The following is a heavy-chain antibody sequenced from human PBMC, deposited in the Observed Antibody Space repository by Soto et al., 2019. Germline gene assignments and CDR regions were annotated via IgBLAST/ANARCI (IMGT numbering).Heavy chain of an antibody. CDR3: ARLLVVVVIDSDGMDV. V-gene: IGHV4-39*01. J-gene: IGHJ6*02. CDR1: GGSISSSSYY. D-gene: IGHD2-15*01. CDR2: IYYSGST. Sequence: QLQLQESGPGLVKPSETLSLTCTVSGGSISSSSYYWGWIRQPPGKGLEGIGSIYYSGSTYYNPSLKSRVTISVDTSKNQFSLKLSSVTAADTAVYYCARLLVVVVIDSDGMDVWGQGTTVTVSS.